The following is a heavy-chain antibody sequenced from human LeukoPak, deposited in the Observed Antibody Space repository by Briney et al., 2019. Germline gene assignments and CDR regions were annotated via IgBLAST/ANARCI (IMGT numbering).Heavy chain of an antibody. V-gene: IGHV4-38-2*01. CDR2: IYHSGST. CDR3: ARGPQARIVVVPAALDY. CDR1: GYSISSGYY. Sequence: SETLSLTCAVSGYSISSGYYWGWIRQPPGKGLEWIGSIYHSGSTYYNPSLKSRVTISVDTSKNQFSLKLSSVTAADTAVYYCARGPQARIVVVPAALDYWGQGTLVTVSS. J-gene: IGHJ4*02. D-gene: IGHD2-2*01.